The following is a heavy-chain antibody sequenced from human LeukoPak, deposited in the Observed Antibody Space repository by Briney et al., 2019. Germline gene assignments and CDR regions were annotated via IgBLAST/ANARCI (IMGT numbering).Heavy chain of an antibody. CDR3: ARHPYYDFWSGYKGFDY. Sequence: PSETLSLTCTVSGGSISSSSYYWGWIRQPPGKGLEWIGSIYYSGSTYYNPSLKGRVTISVDTSKNQFSLKLSSVTAADTAVYYCARHPYYDFWSGYKGFDYWGQGTLVTVSS. CDR1: GGSISSSSYY. D-gene: IGHD3-3*01. J-gene: IGHJ4*02. CDR2: IYYSGST. V-gene: IGHV4-39*01.